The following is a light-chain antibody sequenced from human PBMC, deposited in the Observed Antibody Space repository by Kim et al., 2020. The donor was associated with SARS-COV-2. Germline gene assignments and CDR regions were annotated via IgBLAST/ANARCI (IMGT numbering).Light chain of an antibody. CDR3: QVWDNTGDQPV. CDR2: YDS. J-gene: IGLJ3*02. V-gene: IGLV3-21*04. Sequence: SYELTQPPSVSVAPGKTARMTCGGNNIGTYSVHWYQQKPGQAPVLVISYDSDRPSGIPERFYGSNSGNRATLSISRVEAGDEADYYCQVWDNTGDQPVFGGGTKLTVL. CDR1: NIGTYS.